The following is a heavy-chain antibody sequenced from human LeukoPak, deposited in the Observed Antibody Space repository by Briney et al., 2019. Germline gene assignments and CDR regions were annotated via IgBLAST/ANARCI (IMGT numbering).Heavy chain of an antibody. Sequence: SETPSLTCTVSGGSISSYYWSWIRQPPGKGLEWIGYIYYSGSTNYNPSLKSRVTISVDTSKNQFSLKLSSVTAADTAVYYCAGSVSSSWYDYYYYYGMDVWGQGTTVTVSS. CDR2: IYYSGST. D-gene: IGHD6-13*01. CDR1: GGSISSYY. V-gene: IGHV4-59*01. J-gene: IGHJ6*02. CDR3: AGSVSSSWYDYYYYYGMDV.